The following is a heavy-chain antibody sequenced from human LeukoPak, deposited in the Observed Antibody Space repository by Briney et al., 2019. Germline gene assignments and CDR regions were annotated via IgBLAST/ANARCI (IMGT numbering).Heavy chain of an antibody. CDR1: GFTFSSYS. CDR2: ISSSSSYI. Sequence: GGSLRLSCAAAGFTFSSYSMNWVRQAPGKGLEWVSSISSSSSYIYYADSVKGRFTISRDNAKNSLYLQMNSLRAEDTAVYYCARARASYNPFDYWGQGTLVTVSS. CDR3: ARARASYNPFDY. V-gene: IGHV3-21*01. J-gene: IGHJ4*02. D-gene: IGHD5-24*01.